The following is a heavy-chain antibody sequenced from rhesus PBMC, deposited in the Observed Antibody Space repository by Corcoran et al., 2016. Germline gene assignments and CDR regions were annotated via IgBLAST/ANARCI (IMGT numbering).Heavy chain of an antibody. CDR1: GGSISGYSS. CDR3: ARAPCSSTFCSSYYSDY. D-gene: IGHD2-15*01. Sequence: QVQLQESGPGLVKPSETLSLTCTVSGGSISGYSSWCWIRQPPGSGPGWVGGIYGNSASTYYNPSLKSRVTISKDTSKNQFSLKLSSVTAADTAVYYCARAPCSSTFCSSYYSDYWGQGLLVTVSS. V-gene: IGHV4-143*01. J-gene: IGHJ4*01. CDR2: IYGNSAST.